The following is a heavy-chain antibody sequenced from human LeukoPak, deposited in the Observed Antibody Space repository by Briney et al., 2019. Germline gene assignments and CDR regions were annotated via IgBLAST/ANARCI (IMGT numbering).Heavy chain of an antibody. J-gene: IGHJ4*02. D-gene: IGHD5/OR15-5a*01. V-gene: IGHV2-5*01. CDR3: AHKRDGYSVYDDTPDY. Sequence: SGPTLVNPTPTLTLTCTFSGFSLNSRGQGVGWIRQSPGKALEWLAVIYWNDDYRYISSLKSRLTITKDTSKNQVVLTMTDMDPVDTATYYCAHKRDGYSVYDDTPDYWGQGTLVTVSS. CDR1: GFSLNSRGQG. CDR2: IYWNDDY.